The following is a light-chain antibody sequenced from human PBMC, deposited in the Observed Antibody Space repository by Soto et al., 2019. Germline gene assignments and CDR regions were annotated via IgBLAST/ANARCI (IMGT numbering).Light chain of an antibody. J-gene: IGKJ1*01. Sequence: DIQMTPSPSSLSASVGDRVTITCRASQSITSYLNWYQQRPGKAPNLLIYSASTLDSGVPSRFSGSGSGTDVTLTISSLQPEDFATYYCQQSYTTPLPFGQGTKVEI. CDR1: QSITSY. CDR3: QQSYTTPLP. V-gene: IGKV1-39*01. CDR2: SAS.